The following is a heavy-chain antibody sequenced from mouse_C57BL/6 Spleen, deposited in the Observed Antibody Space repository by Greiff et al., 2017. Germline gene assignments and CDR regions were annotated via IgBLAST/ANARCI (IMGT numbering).Heavy chain of an antibody. CDR3: ARSYGGSYGGYFDY. Sequence: VQLQQPGAELVRPGSSVKLSCKASGYTFTSYWMHWVKQRPIQGLEWIGNIDPSDSETHYNQKFKDKATLTVDKSSSTAYMQLSSLTSEDSAVYYCARSYGGSYGGYFDYWGQGTTLTVSS. J-gene: IGHJ2*01. CDR2: IDPSDSET. V-gene: IGHV1-52*01. CDR1: GYTFTSYW. D-gene: IGHD1-1*01.